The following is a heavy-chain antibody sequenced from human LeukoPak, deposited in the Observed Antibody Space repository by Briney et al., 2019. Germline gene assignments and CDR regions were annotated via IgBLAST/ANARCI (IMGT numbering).Heavy chain of an antibody. CDR2: VYYSGST. CDR1: GGSISSYY. J-gene: IGHJ4*02. V-gene: IGHV4-59*01. Sequence: SETLSLTCTVSGGSISSYYWSWIRQPPGKGLEWIGYVYYSGSTNYNPSLKSRVTMSVDTSKNQFSLKLSSVTAAGTAVYYCAKSPYYFDYWGQGTLVTVSS. CDR3: AKSPYYFDY.